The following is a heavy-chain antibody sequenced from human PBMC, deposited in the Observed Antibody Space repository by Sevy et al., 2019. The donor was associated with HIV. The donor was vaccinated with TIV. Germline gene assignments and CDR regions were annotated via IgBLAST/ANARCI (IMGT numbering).Heavy chain of an antibody. CDR1: GFTFSSYS. CDR2: ISTINNYI. V-gene: IGHV3-21*01. D-gene: IGHD6-25*01. J-gene: IGHJ6*02. Sequence: GGSLRLSCAASGFTFSSYSMNWVRQAPGKGLEWVSSISTINNYIYYADSMKGRFTTSSDNAKNSLFLQMNSLRAEDTAVYYCARMGGLTDNGMDVWGQGTTVTVSS. CDR3: ARMGGLTDNGMDV.